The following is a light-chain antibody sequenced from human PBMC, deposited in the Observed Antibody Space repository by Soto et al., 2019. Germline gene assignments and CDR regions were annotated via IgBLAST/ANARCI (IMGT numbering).Light chain of an antibody. CDR1: SSNIGAYYD. Sequence: QAVLTQPPSVSGAPGQRVTISCTGSSSNIGAYYDVHWYQQLPGTAPKLLSYGNTNRPSGVPDRFSGSRSGTSASLAITGLRAADEADYYCQSYDSSLSAVVFGGGTKLTVL. V-gene: IGLV1-40*01. CDR3: QSYDSSLSAVV. J-gene: IGLJ3*02. CDR2: GNT.